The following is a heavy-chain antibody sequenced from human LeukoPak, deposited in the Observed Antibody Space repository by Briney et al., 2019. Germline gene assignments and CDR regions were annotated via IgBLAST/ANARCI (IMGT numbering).Heavy chain of an antibody. D-gene: IGHD5-18*01. J-gene: IGHJ4*02. V-gene: IGHV3-30*02. Sequence: GGSLRLSCAASGFTFSSYGMHWVRQAPGKGLEWVAFIRYDGSNKYYADSVKGRFTISRDNSKNTLYLQMNSLRAEDTAVYYCAKDLAPSYGFRPPTHWGQGTLVTVSS. CDR2: IRYDGSNK. CDR1: GFTFSSYG. CDR3: AKDLAPSYGFRPPTH.